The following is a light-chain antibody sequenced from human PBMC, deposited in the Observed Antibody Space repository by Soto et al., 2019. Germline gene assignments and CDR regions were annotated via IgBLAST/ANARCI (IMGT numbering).Light chain of an antibody. V-gene: IGKV3-20*01. CDR3: QQYGSSPWT. CDR2: GAS. Sequence: EILLTQSPGTLSLSPGERATLSWRASQSVSNNYLAWYQQKPGQAPRLLIYGASNRDTGIPDRFSGSGSGTDCTLTISSLEPEDFEVYYGQQYGSSPWTFGQGTKVDIK. J-gene: IGKJ1*01. CDR1: QSVSNNY.